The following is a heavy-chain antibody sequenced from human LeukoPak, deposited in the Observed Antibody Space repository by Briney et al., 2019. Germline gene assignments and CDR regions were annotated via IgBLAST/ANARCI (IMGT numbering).Heavy chain of an antibody. V-gene: IGHV4-4*07. J-gene: IGHJ3*02. CDR3: ASIAAPEAFDI. CDR1: GGSINSYY. D-gene: IGHD6-13*01. Sequence: PSETLSLICSVSGGSINSYYWGWIRQPAGKGLEWIGRIYTSGSTNYNPSLKSRVTMSVDTSKNQFSLKLSSVTAADTAVYYCASIAAPEAFDIWGQGTMVTVS. CDR2: IYTSGST.